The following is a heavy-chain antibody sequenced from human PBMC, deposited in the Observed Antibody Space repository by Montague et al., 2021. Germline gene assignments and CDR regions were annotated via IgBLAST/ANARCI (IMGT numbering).Heavy chain of an antibody. CDR3: GRDYWGSIDY. V-gene: IGHV4-59*02. D-gene: IGHD7-27*01. J-gene: IGHJ4*01. CDR1: GGSVNGYD. CDR2: MRSSGSP. Sequence: SETLSLTCSVSGGSVNGYDWSWIRQPPGKGLVWIGYMRSSGSPNYNPSFKSRLAISIDRSRNQFSLELSFVTAADTAIYFCGRDYWGSIDYWGHGILVTVSS.